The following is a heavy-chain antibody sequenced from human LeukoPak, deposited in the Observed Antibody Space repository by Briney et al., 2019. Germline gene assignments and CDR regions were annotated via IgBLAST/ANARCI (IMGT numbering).Heavy chain of an antibody. V-gene: IGHV4-4*02. Sequence: PSGTLSLTCAVSGGSISSSNWWSWVRQPPGKGLEWIGEIYHSGSTNYNPSLKSRVTISVDTSKNQFSLKLSSVTAAVTAVYYCARDRYYDSSGYSAWYFDYWGQGTLVTVSS. J-gene: IGHJ4*02. D-gene: IGHD3-22*01. CDR2: IYHSGST. CDR1: GGSISSSNW. CDR3: ARDRYYDSSGYSAWYFDY.